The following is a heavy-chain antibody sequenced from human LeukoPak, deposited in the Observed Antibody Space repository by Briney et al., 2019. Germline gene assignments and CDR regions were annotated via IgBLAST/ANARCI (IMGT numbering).Heavy chain of an antibody. V-gene: IGHV4-59*01. Sequence: SETLSLTCTVSGGSISSYYWSWIRQPPGKGLEWIGYIYYSGSTNYNPSLKSRVTISVDTSKNQFSLKLSSVTAADTAVYYCAREGGYDSSGYSEGYFDYWSQGTLVTVSS. D-gene: IGHD3-22*01. CDR3: AREGGYDSSGYSEGYFDY. CDR2: IYYSGST. J-gene: IGHJ4*02. CDR1: GGSISSYY.